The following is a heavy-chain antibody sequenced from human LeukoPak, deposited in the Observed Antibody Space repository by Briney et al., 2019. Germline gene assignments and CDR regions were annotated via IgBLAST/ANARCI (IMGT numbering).Heavy chain of an antibody. V-gene: IGHV1-2*02. D-gene: IGHD6-19*01. CDR1: GYTFIGYY. CDR2: INPNSGAT. J-gene: IGHJ3*02. CDR3: AREDSSGRAFDI. Sequence: ASVKVSCKPSGYTFIGYYIHWVRQAPGQGLEWMGWINPNSGATNYAQNFQGRVTLTTDTSTSTAYMELRSLRSDDTAVYYCAREDSSGRAFDIWGQGTMVTVSS.